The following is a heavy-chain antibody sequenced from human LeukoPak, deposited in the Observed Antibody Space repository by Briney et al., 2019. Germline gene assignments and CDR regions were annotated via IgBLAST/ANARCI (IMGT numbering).Heavy chain of an antibody. D-gene: IGHD3-16*01. CDR3: ARGVGLHVYYFDY. J-gene: IGHJ4*02. Sequence: SETLSLTCAVYGGSFSGYYWSWIRQPPGKGLEWIGEINHSGSTYYNPSLKSRVTISVDTSKNQFSLKLSSVTAADTAVYYCARGVGLHVYYFDYWGQGSLVTVSS. CDR1: GGSFSGYY. V-gene: IGHV4-34*01. CDR2: INHSGST.